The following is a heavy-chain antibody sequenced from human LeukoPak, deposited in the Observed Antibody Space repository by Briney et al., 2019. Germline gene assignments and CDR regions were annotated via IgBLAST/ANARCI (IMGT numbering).Heavy chain of an antibody. CDR1: GGSISSGGYS. D-gene: IGHD3-3*01. CDR3: ARNNYDFWSGYRISGMDV. Sequence: PSQTLSLTCAVSGGSISSGGYSWSWIRQPPGKGLEWIGYIYHSGSTYYNPSLKSRVTISVDRSKNQFSLKLSSVTAADTAVYYCARNNYDFWSGYRISGMDVWGQGTTVTVSS. V-gene: IGHV4-30-2*01. J-gene: IGHJ6*02. CDR2: IYHSGST.